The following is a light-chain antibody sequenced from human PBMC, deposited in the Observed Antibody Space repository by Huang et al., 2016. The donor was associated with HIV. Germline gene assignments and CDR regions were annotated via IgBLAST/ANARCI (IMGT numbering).Light chain of an antibody. CDR3: MQGTHWPPT. V-gene: IGKV2-30*01. J-gene: IGKJ1*01. Sequence: DVVMTQSPLSLPVTLGQPASISCRSSQSLVFNDGNTYLNWFQQRPGQSPRRLFYKVSNRDSGVPDRFSGSGSGTEFTLKISRVEAEDVGVYFCMQGTHWPPTFGQGTKVEFK. CDR1: QSLVFNDGNTY. CDR2: KVS.